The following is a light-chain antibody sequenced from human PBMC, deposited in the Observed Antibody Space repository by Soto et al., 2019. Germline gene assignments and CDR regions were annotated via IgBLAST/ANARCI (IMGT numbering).Light chain of an antibody. CDR1: QSVSSSY. CDR3: QQYGSSPLT. CDR2: GAS. V-gene: IGKV3-20*01. Sequence: EIVLTQSPGTLSLSPGERATLSCRASQSVSSSYLACYQQKPGQAPRLLIYGASSRPTGIPDRFSGSGSGTDFTLTISRLEPEDFAVYYCQQYGSSPLTFGGGTKVEIK. J-gene: IGKJ4*01.